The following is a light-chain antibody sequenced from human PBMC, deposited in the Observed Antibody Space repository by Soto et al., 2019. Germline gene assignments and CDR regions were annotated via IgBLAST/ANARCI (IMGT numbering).Light chain of an antibody. V-gene: IGKV1-12*01. J-gene: IGKJ4*01. CDR2: RAS. Sequence: DIQMTQSPSSVSASVGDIVTITCRASQGITSWLGWYQQKPGKAPKLLIYRASNLQSGVPSRFSGSGSGTDFTLTISGLQPADFATYYCQQTTPFPLTFGGGTKVEI. CDR3: QQTTPFPLT. CDR1: QGITSW.